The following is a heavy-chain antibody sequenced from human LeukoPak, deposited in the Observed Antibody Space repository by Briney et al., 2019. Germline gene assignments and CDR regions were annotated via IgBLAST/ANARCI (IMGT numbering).Heavy chain of an antibody. J-gene: IGHJ3*02. CDR3: AKVFTCSGLSGGVFDI. V-gene: IGHV3-9*01. CDR1: GFTFDDYA. D-gene: IGHD6-25*01. Sequence: GGSLRLSCAASGFTFDDYAMHWVRQAPGKGLEWVSGISWNSGRIGYADSVKGRFTISRDNAKNSLYLQMNSLRAEDTALYYCAKVFTCSGLSGGVFDIWGQGTMITVSS. CDR2: ISWNSGRI.